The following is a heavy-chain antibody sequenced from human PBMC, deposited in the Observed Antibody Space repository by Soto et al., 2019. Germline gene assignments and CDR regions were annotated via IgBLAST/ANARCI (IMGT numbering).Heavy chain of an antibody. Sequence: SETLSLTCTVSGGSISSGGYYWSWIRQHPGKGLEWIGYIYYSGSTYYNPSLKSRVTISVDTSNNQFSLRLTSVTAADTAVYYCARGQRFSDWFDPWGQGTLVTVSS. CDR3: ARGQRFSDWFDP. CDR1: GGSISSGGYY. V-gene: IGHV4-31*03. J-gene: IGHJ5*02. D-gene: IGHD3-3*01. CDR2: IYYSGST.